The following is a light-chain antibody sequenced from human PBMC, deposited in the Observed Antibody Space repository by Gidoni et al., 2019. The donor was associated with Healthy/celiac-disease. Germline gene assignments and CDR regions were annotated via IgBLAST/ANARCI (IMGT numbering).Light chain of an antibody. CDR2: DAS. V-gene: IGKV1-33*01. CDR1: QDISNY. J-gene: IGKJ4*01. Sequence: DIQMPQSPSSLSASVGDRVTITCQASQDISNYLNWYQQKPGKPPKLLIYDASNLETGVPSRFSGSGSGTDFTFTISSLQPEDIATYYCQQYDNLPLTFGGGTKVEIK. CDR3: QQYDNLPLT.